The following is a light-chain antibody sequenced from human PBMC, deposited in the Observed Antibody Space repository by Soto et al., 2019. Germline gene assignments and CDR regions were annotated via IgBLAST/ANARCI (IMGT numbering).Light chain of an antibody. V-gene: IGLV2-14*01. J-gene: IGLJ2*01. Sequence: QSALTQPASVSGSPGQSITIYCTGTSSDVGGYNYVSWYQQYPGKAPKLMIYEVSNRPSGVSNRFSGSKSGKTASLTISGLQAEDEGDYYCNSYTSSGTVVFGGGSKLTVL. CDR2: EVS. CDR1: SSDVGGYNY. CDR3: NSYTSSGTVV.